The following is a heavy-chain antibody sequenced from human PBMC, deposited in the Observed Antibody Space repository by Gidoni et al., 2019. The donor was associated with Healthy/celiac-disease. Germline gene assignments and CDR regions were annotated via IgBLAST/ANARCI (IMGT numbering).Heavy chain of an antibody. V-gene: IGHV5-51*01. CDR1: GTSFTSYW. CDR2: LYPGDSDT. D-gene: IGHD6-13*01. CDR3: ARLAGSSWYLDY. Sequence: EVRLVQPGAGGKRPGDSLQISCKGSGTSFTSYWLGWVRTMPGKGLEWMGILYPGDSDTRYSPSFQGQVTSSADKSISTAYLQWSSLKASDTAMYYCARLAGSSWYLDYWGQGTLVTVSS. J-gene: IGHJ4*02.